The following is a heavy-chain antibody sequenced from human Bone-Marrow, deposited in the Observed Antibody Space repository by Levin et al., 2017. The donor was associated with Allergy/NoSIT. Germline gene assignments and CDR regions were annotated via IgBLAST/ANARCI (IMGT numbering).Heavy chain of an antibody. Sequence: AGESLKISCAASGFTISSFYMTWVRQAPGKGLEWVSLIYDDGNTYYADSVKGRFTISRDNSKNTLYLQMNSLRAEDTAVYYCARSERVGANDYWGQGTLVTVSS. CDR3: ARSERVGANDY. D-gene: IGHD1-26*01. J-gene: IGHJ4*02. V-gene: IGHV3-53*01. CDR1: GFTISSFY. CDR2: IYDDGNT.